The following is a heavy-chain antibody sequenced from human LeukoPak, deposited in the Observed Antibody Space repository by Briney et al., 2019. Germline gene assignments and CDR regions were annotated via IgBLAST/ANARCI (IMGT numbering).Heavy chain of an antibody. J-gene: IGHJ6*02. CDR1: GFTFSDYY. V-gene: IGHV3-11*01. CDR3: ASGYYYDSSGFQYYGMDV. D-gene: IGHD3-22*01. CDR2: ISSSGSTI. Sequence: GGSLRLSCAASGFTFSDYYMSWIRQAPGKGLEWVSYISSSGSTIYYADSVKGRFTISRDNAKNSLYLQMNSLRAEDTAAYYCASGYYYDSSGFQYYGMDVWGQGTTVTVSS.